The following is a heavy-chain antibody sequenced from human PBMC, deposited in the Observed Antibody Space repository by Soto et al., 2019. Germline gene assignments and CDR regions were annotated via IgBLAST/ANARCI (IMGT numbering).Heavy chain of an antibody. CDR1: GYTFTSYG. CDR2: ISAYNGNT. CDR3: ARALYCSGGSCYSYYFDY. V-gene: IGHV1-18*01. D-gene: IGHD2-15*01. J-gene: IGHJ4*02. Sequence: ASVKVSCKASGYTFTSYGISWVRQAPGQGLEWMGWISAYNGNTNYAQKLQGRVTMTTDTSTSTAYMELRSLRSDDTAVYYFARALYCSGGSCYSYYFDYWGQGTLVTVSS.